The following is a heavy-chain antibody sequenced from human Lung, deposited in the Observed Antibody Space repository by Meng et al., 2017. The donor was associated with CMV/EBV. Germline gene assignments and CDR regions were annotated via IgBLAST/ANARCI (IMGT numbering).Heavy chain of an antibody. Sequence: ASVKVSCKASGYTFNTYGLSWVRQAPGQGLEWMAWISPYTGNTNFAQKFQGRVTMTTDISTTTAYMELMSLRSDDTAVYYCARDGAQGVVIVITGSTSMELWGQGTTVTVSS. J-gene: IGHJ6*02. CDR3: ARDGAQGVVIVITGSTSMEL. CDR1: GYTFNTYG. V-gene: IGHV1-18*01. CDR2: ISPYTGNT. D-gene: IGHD2/OR15-2a*01.